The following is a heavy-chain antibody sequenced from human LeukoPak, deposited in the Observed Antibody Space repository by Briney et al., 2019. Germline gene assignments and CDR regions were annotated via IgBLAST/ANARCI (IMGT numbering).Heavy chain of an antibody. CDR2: ISSSSSTI. J-gene: IGHJ4*02. D-gene: IGHD3-3*01. Sequence: GGSLRLSCAASGFTFSSYSMNWVRQAPGKGLEWVSYISSSSSTIYYADSVKGRFTISRDNAKNSLYLQMNSLRAEDTAVYYCARALNPYDFHRPYFDYWGQGTLVTVSS. CDR3: ARALNPYDFHRPYFDY. V-gene: IGHV3-48*01. CDR1: GFTFSSYS.